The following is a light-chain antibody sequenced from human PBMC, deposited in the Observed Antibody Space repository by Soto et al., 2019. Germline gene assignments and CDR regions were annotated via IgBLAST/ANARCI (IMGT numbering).Light chain of an antibody. Sequence: EIVLTQSPGTLALSPGERATLSCRASQSFRSNYLAWYQQGPGQAPRLLILAASSRATGIPDRFSGSGSGTDFTLTISRLEPEDFAVYYCQQYSTSPWTFGQGTKV. V-gene: IGKV3-20*01. J-gene: IGKJ1*01. CDR2: AAS. CDR1: QSFRSNY. CDR3: QQYSTSPWT.